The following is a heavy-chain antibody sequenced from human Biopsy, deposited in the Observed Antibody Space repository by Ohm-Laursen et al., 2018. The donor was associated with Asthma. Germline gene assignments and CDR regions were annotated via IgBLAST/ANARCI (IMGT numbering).Heavy chain of an antibody. J-gene: IGHJ4*02. CDR2: VSGSGGNT. D-gene: IGHD3-9*01. CDR1: GFTFSSYA. V-gene: IGHV3-23*01. Sequence: SLRLSCAASGFTFSSYAMNWVRQAPGKGLEWVSTVSGSGGNTYYADSVKGRSTISRDNSKNTLYLQMNSLRAEDTAVYYCAKDRDYDILTGPPGFDYWGQGTLVTVSS. CDR3: AKDRDYDILTGPPGFDY.